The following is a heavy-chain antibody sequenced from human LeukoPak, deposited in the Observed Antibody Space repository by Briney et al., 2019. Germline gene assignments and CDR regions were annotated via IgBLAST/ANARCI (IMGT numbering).Heavy chain of an antibody. J-gene: IGHJ4*02. V-gene: IGHV3-23*01. CDR2: ISNSGSST. Sequence: PGGSLRLSCAASGFTFSSFSMSWVRQAPGKGLEWVAFISNSGSSTYYADSVKGRVTMSRENSKNTLYLQMNSLRAEDTAVYYCAKTTNPDYWGQGTLVTVSS. CDR1: GFTFSSFS. D-gene: IGHD1-1*01. CDR3: AKTTNPDY.